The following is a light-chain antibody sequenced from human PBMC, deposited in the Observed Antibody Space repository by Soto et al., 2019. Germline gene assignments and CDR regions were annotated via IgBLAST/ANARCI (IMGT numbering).Light chain of an antibody. V-gene: IGKV3-11*01. CDR3: QHRSNWPPLT. CDR2: DAS. Sequence: EIVLTQSPATLSLSPGERATLSCRASQSVSSYLAWYQQKPGQAPRLLIYDASNRATGIPARFSGSGSGTDSTLAISSLEPQDVAVYYCQHRSNWPPLTFGGGTKGESK. CDR1: QSVSSY. J-gene: IGKJ4*01.